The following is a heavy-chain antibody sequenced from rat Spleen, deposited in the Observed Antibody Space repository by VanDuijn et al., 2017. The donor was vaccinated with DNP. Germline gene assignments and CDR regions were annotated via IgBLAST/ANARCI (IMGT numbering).Heavy chain of an antibody. V-gene: IGHV5-22*01. CDR2: IGSAAYAP. Sequence: EVQLVESGGGLVQPGRSLKLSCAASGFTFSAYYMAWVRQAPAKGLEWVAYIGSAAYAPYYGDSVKGRFTISRDNAKSTLYLQMNSLRSEDMATYYCARHSITTRAMDAWGQGTSVTVSS. D-gene: IGHD1-10*01. CDR1: GFTFSAYY. CDR3: ARHSITTRAMDA. J-gene: IGHJ4*01.